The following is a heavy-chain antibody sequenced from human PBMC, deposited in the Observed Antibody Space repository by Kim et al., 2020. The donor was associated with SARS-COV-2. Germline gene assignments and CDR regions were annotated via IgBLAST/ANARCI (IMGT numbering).Heavy chain of an antibody. CDR3: ASLPSRSNAGYGSPRQWDYYYSGMDV. CDR1: GGSFSGYY. D-gene: IGHD6-13*01. Sequence: SETLSLTCAVYGGSFSGYYWSWIHQPPGKGLEWIGEINHSGSTNYNPSLKSRVTISVDTSKNHFSLKLSSVTAADTAVYYCASLPSRSNAGYGSPRQWDYYYSGMDVWGHGTTVTVSS. J-gene: IGHJ6*02. CDR2: INHSGST. V-gene: IGHV4-34*01.